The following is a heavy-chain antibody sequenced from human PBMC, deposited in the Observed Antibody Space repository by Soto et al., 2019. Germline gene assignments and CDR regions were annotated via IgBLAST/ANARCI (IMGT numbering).Heavy chain of an antibody. V-gene: IGHV4-39*01. CDR1: GGSISSSSYY. J-gene: IGHJ5*02. Sequence: PSETLSLTCTVSGGSISSSSYYWGWIRQPPGKGLEWIGSIYYSGSTYYNPSLKSRVTISVDTSKNQFSLKLSSVTAADTAVYYCARWYYDILTGYYWFDPWGQGTLVTVSS. CDR3: ARWYYDILTGYYWFDP. D-gene: IGHD3-9*01. CDR2: IYYSGST.